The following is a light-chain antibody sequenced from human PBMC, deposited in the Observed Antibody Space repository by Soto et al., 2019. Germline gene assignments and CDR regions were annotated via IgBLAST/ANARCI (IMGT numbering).Light chain of an antibody. CDR3: LQDYNYPRT. J-gene: IGKJ1*01. Sequence: AIQLTQSPSSLSASVGDRVTITCRASEGISNSLDWYQQKPGKAPKLLMYLASTLQSGVPSRFSGSGSGTDFTLTISSLQPEDFATYYCLQDYNYPRTFGQGTKVDIK. CDR1: EGISNS. CDR2: LAS. V-gene: IGKV1-6*02.